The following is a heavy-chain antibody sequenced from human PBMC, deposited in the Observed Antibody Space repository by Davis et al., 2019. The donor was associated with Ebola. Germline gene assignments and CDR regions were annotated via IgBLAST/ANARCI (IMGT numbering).Heavy chain of an antibody. J-gene: IGHJ6*02. Sequence: PGGSLRLSCTVSGGSISSYYWSWIRQPPGKGLEWIGYIYYSGSTYYNPSLKSRVTISVDTSKNQFSLKLSSVTAADTAVYYCARDRVVGYYYGMDVWGQGTTVTVSS. V-gene: IGHV4-59*12. D-gene: IGHD3-10*01. CDR1: GGSISSYY. CDR3: ARDRVVGYYYGMDV. CDR2: IYYSGST.